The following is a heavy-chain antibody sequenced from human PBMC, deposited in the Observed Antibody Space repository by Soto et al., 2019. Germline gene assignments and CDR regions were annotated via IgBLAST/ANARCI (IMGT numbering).Heavy chain of an antibody. Sequence: SETLSLTCTVSGGSLGSSSYYWGWIRQSPGKGLEWIGNIYYSGNTFYNPSLKSRVTISVDTSKNQFYLHLSSVTAADTAIFYCASIAAPGTTHFDFWGQGTLV. CDR3: ASIAAPGTTHFDF. CDR1: GGSLGSSSYY. CDR2: IYYSGNT. J-gene: IGHJ4*02. D-gene: IGHD6-13*01. V-gene: IGHV4-39*01.